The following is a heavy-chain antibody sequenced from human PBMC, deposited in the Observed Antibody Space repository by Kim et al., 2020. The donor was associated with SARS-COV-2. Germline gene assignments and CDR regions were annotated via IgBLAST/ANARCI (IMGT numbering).Heavy chain of an antibody. CDR2: ISSNGGST. Sequence: GGSLRLSCSASGFTFSSYAMHWVRQAPGKGLEYVSAISSNGGSTYYADSVKGRFTISRDNSKNTLYLQMSSLRAEDTAVYYCVKDSRITIFGVVITTSGYLDYWGQGTLVTVSS. J-gene: IGHJ4*02. D-gene: IGHD3-3*01. CDR3: VKDSRITIFGVVITTSGYLDY. V-gene: IGHV3-64D*09. CDR1: GFTFSSYA.